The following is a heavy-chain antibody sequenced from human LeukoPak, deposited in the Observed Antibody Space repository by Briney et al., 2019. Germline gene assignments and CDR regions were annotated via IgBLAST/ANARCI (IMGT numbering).Heavy chain of an antibody. CDR2: FDPEDGET. CDR3: ATDPGGWEQQGQGLVY. J-gene: IGHJ4*02. D-gene: IGHD1-26*01. Sequence: ASVKVSCKVSGYTLTELSMHWVRQAPGKGLEWMGGFDPEDGETIYAQKFQGRVTMTEDTSTDTAYMELSSLRSEDTAVYYCATDPGGWEQQGQGLVYWGQGTLVTVSS. CDR1: GYTLTELS. V-gene: IGHV1-24*01.